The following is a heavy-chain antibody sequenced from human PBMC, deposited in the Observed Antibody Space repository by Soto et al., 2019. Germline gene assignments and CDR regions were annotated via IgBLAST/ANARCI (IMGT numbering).Heavy chain of an antibody. CDR2: ISGSGGST. J-gene: IGHJ5*01. D-gene: IGHD6-19*01. V-gene: IGHV3-23*01. Sequence: EVQLLESGGGLVQPGGSLRLSCAASGFTFSSYAMSWVRQAPGKGLEWVSAISGSGGSTYYADSVKGRFTISRDNSPNRLYQQMYSLRAEDTAVYSCAKDRDSSGGYVGSDSWGHGTMVTFCS. CDR1: GFTFSSYA. CDR3: AKDRDSSGGYVGSDS.